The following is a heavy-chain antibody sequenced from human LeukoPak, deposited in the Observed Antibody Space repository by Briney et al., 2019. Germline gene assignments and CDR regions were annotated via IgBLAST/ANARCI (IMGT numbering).Heavy chain of an antibody. Sequence: GGSLRLSCAASGFTFSSYAMSWVRQAPGKGLEGVSAISGSGGSTYYADSVKGRFTISRDNSKNTLYLQMNSLRAEDTAVYYCAKDPKIIVVVPAASGDYWGQGTLVTVSS. CDR1: GFTFSSYA. D-gene: IGHD2-2*01. V-gene: IGHV3-23*01. CDR2: ISGSGGST. CDR3: AKDPKIIVVVPAASGDY. J-gene: IGHJ4*02.